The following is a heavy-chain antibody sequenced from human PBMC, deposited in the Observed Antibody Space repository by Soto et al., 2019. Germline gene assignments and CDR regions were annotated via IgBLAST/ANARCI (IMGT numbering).Heavy chain of an antibody. CDR3: ARVKVGGYCSGGSCYCENPYYYGMDV. CDR2: INHSGST. J-gene: IGHJ6*02. Sequence: SETLSLTCAVYGGSFSGYYWSWIRQPPGKGLEWIGEINHSGSTNYNPSLKSRVTISVDTSKNQFSLKLSSVTAADTAVYYCARVKVGGYCSGGSCYCENPYYYGMDVWGQGTTVTVSS. CDR1: GGSFSGYY. D-gene: IGHD2-15*01. V-gene: IGHV4-34*01.